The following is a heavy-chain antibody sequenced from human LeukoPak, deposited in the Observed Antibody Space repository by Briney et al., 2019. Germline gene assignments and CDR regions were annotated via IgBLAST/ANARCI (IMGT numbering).Heavy chain of an antibody. CDR1: GFTFSSYA. J-gene: IGHJ3*02. Sequence: GGSLRLSCAASGFTFSSYAMSWIRQAPGKGLEWVSAISGSGGSTYYADSVEGRFTISRDNSKNTLYLQMNSLRAEDTAVYYCAKDRDGDYARDAFDIWGQGTMVTVSS. D-gene: IGHD4-17*01. V-gene: IGHV3-23*01. CDR3: AKDRDGDYARDAFDI. CDR2: ISGSGGST.